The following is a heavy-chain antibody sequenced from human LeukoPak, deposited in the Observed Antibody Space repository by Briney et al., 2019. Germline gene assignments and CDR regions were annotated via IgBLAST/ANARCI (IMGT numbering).Heavy chain of an antibody. J-gene: IGHJ3*02. CDR3: ARIAGTKDAFDI. CDR1: GFTFSSYG. CDR2: IWYDGSNK. Sequence: GRSLRLSCAASGFTFSSYGMHWVRQAPGKGLEWVAVIWYDGSNKYYADSVKGRFTISRDNSKNTLYLQMNSLRAEDTAVYYCARIAGTKDAFDIWGQGTMVTVSS. V-gene: IGHV3-33*01. D-gene: IGHD6-13*01.